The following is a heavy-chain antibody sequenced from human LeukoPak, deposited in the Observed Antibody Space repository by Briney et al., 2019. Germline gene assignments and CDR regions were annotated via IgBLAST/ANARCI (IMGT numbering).Heavy chain of an antibody. J-gene: IGHJ4*02. CDR2: MNPNSANT. Sequence: ASVNVSCKASGYTFTSYDIGWVRQATGQGLEWMGWMNPNSANTGYAQNFQGRLTMTRNTSISTAYMELSSLRSEDTAVYYCAIRFSRGSGSAIDYWGQGTLVTVSS. CDR1: GYTFTSYD. V-gene: IGHV1-8*01. CDR3: AIRFSRGSGSAIDY. D-gene: IGHD3-10*01.